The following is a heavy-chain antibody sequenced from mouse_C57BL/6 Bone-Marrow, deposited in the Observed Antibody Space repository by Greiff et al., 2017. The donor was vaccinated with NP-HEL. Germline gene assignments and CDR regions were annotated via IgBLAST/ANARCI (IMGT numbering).Heavy chain of an antibody. CDR1: GFTFSDYY. CDR3: ARPLNWDWFAY. Sequence: EVQLVESGGGLVQPGGSLKLSCAASGFTFSDYYMYWVRQTPEQRLEWVAYLSNGGGSTYYPATVKGRFTISRDTAKNTLYLQMSRLKSEDTAMYYCARPLNWDWFAYWGQGTLVTVSA. CDR2: LSNGGGST. V-gene: IGHV5-12*01. J-gene: IGHJ3*01. D-gene: IGHD4-1*01.